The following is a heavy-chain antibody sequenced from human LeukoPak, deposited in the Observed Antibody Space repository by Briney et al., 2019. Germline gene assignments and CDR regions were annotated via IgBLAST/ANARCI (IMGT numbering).Heavy chain of an antibody. Sequence: ASVKVSCKPSGYTFTSSAISWVPQTPGQRLETMGWISAYNGNTNYAQKLQGRVTMTTDTSTSTAYMELRSLRSDDTAVYYCARAYSNYGMDVWGKGTTVTVSS. J-gene: IGHJ6*04. CDR3: ARAYSNYGMDV. CDR1: GYTFTSSA. V-gene: IGHV1-18*01. CDR2: ISAYNGNT. D-gene: IGHD4-11*01.